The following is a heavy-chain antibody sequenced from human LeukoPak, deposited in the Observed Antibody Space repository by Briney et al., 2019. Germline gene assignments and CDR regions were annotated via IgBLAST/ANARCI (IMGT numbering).Heavy chain of an antibody. Sequence: PGGSLRLSCAASGFTFSSYSMNWVRQAPGKGLEWVSSISSTYSYIYYADSVKGRFTISRDNAKNSLYLQMNSLRAEDTAVYYCAGDRYYDSSNDFDYWGQGTLVTVSS. J-gene: IGHJ4*02. CDR3: AGDRYYDSSNDFDY. CDR1: GFTFSSYS. D-gene: IGHD3-22*01. CDR2: ISSTYSYI. V-gene: IGHV3-21*01.